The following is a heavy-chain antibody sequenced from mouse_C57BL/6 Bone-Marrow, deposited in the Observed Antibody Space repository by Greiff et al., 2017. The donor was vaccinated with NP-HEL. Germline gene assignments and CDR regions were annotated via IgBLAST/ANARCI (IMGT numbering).Heavy chain of an antibody. CDR1: GYTFTSYW. CDR2: IDPSDSYT. Sequence: QVQLQQPGAELVKPGASVKLSCKASGYTFTSYWMQWVKQRPGQGLEWIGEIDPSDSYTNYNQKFKGKATLTVDTSSSTAYMQLSSLTSEDSAVYYCARISPFGIAYWGQGTLVTVSA. V-gene: IGHV1-50*01. CDR3: ARISPFGIAY. J-gene: IGHJ3*01.